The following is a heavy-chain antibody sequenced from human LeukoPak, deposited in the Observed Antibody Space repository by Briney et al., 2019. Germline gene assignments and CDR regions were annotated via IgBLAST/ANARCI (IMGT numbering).Heavy chain of an antibody. J-gene: IGHJ5*02. Sequence: SVKVSCKASGGIFISNVITWVRQAPGQGLEWMGRIIPIFGITDYAQKFQGRVTITADKSTSTAYMEFSSLRSEDTAVYYCASGRMTTETTYCFDPWGQGTLITVSS. CDR3: ASGRMTTETTYCFDP. CDR1: GGIFISNV. V-gene: IGHV1-69*04. D-gene: IGHD4-11*01. CDR2: IIPIFGIT.